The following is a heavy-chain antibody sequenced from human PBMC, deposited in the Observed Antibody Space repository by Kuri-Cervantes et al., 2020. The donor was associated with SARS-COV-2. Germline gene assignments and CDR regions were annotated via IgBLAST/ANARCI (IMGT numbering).Heavy chain of an antibody. CDR3: AKKSLPGDYDGYFQH. J-gene: IGHJ1*01. V-gene: IGHV3-30*02. CDR2: IRYDGSNK. CDR1: GFTFSSYG. D-gene: IGHD4-17*01. Sequence: GESLKISCAASGFTFSSYGMHWVRQAPGKGLEWVAFIRYDGSNKYYADSVKGRFTISRDNSKNTLYLQMNSLRAEDTAVYYCAKKSLPGDYDGYFQHWGQGTLVTVSS.